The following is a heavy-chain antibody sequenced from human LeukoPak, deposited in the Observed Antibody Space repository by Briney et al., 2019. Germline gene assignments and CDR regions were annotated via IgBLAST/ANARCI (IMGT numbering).Heavy chain of an antibody. CDR2: ISGSGANI. CDR3: AKHECCSGGSCYLDY. CDR1: GFTFSSYG. V-gene: IGHV3-23*01. J-gene: IGHJ4*02. Sequence: GGSLRLSCVASGFTFSSYGMSWVRQAPGKGLEWVSTISGSGANIYYADSVKGRFTVSRENSKNTLYLQVNSLRLEDTAVYYCAKHECCSGGSCYLDYWGQGTLVTVSS. D-gene: IGHD2-15*01.